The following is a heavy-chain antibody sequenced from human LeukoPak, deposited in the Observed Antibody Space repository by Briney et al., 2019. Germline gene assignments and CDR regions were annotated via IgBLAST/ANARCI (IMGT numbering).Heavy chain of an antibody. CDR2: IRYDGSNK. D-gene: IGHD2-2*01. V-gene: IGHV3-30*02. J-gene: IGHJ4*02. Sequence: GGSLRLSCAASGFTFSSYGMHWVRQAPGKGLEWEAFIRYDGSNKYYADSVKGRFTISRDNSKNTLYLQMNSLRAEDTAVYYCANLGRYCSSTSCFFDYWGQGTLVTVSS. CDR1: GFTFSSYG. CDR3: ANLGRYCSSTSCFFDY.